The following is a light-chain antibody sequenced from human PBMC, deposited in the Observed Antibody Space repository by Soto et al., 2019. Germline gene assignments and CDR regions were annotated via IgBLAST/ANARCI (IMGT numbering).Light chain of an antibody. J-gene: IGKJ2*01. CDR3: QHYDSSPPYT. CDR2: AAS. CDR1: RSFASSY. Sequence: EIVLTQSPVTLSLSPGERATLSCRASRSFASSYLGWYQQKPGQAPRLLIYAASTRATGIPDRFSGSGSATAFTLTISRLEPEDSAVYYCQHYDSSPPYTFGQGTKLEIK. V-gene: IGKV3-20*01.